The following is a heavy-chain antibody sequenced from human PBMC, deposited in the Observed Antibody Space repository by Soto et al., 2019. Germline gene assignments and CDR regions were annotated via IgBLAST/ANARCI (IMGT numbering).Heavy chain of an antibody. J-gene: IGHJ5*02. V-gene: IGHV4-59*01. CDR1: GGSMTGSY. CDR2: IYDSGST. CDR3: ARLSHLTPGWFDP. Sequence: QVQLQESGPGLVKPSETLSLTCTVAGGSMTGSYWSWIRQPPGKGLEWIGYIYDSGSTKYNPSLKSRVTISVDTSKNQFSLRLCSVTAADTAFYYCARLSHLTPGWFDPWGQGTLVTVSS.